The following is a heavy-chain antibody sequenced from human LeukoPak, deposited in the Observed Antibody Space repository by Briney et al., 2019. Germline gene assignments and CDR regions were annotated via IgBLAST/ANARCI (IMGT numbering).Heavy chain of an antibody. V-gene: IGHV3-11*01. CDR1: GFTFSDSY. J-gene: IGHJ4*02. D-gene: IGHD7-27*01. CDR2: ISSSGGTI. CDR3: AKEGGDWGEGDVDY. Sequence: GGSLRLSCAASGFTFSDSYMSWIRQVPGKGLEWISYISSSGGTIYYADSVKGRFTISRDNAKNSLYLQMNSLRAEDTAVYYYAKEGGDWGEGDVDYWGQGTLVTVYS.